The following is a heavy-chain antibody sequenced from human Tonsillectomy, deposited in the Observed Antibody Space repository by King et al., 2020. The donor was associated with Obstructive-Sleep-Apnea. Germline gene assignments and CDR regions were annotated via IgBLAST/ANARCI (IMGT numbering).Heavy chain of an antibody. V-gene: IGHV4-31*03. Sequence: VQLQESGPGLVKPSQTLSLTCTVSGGSISSGDYYWSWIRQHPGKGLEWIGYIYYSGSTYYNPSLKSRISISMGTSKNQFSLILSSVTAADTAVYYCARDRSISMVRAWGQGTLVTVSS. J-gene: IGHJ4*02. CDR2: IYYSGST. D-gene: IGHD3-10*01. CDR1: GGSISSGDYY. CDR3: ARDRSISMVRA.